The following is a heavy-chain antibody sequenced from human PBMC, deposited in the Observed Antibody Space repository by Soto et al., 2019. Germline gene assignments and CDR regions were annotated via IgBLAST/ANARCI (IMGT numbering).Heavy chain of an antibody. D-gene: IGHD3-9*01. J-gene: IGHJ5*02. Sequence: PSETLSLTCTVSGGSISSYYWSWIRQPPWKGLEWIGYIYYSGSIKYNPSLKSRVTISVDTSKNQFSLRLTSVTAADTAVYYCARDNDILTGYNWFDPWGQGTPVTVSS. V-gene: IGHV4-59*01. CDR1: GGSISSYY. CDR2: IYYSGSI. CDR3: ARDNDILTGYNWFDP.